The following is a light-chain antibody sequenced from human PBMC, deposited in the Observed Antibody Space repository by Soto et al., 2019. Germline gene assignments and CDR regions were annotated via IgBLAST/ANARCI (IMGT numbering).Light chain of an antibody. V-gene: IGKV4-1*01. J-gene: IGKJ1*01. CDR2: GAS. Sequence: DIVMTQSPDSLAVSLGERATINCKSSQSVLYSSNNKNYLAWYQQEPGQAPRLLIYGASSRATGIPDRFSGSGSGTEFTLTISSLQPDDFATYYCQQYNSYSGTFGQGTKVDIK. CDR3: QQYNSYSGT. CDR1: QSVLYSSNNKNY.